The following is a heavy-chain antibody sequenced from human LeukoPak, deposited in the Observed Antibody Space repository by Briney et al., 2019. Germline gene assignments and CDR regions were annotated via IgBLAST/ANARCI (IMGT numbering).Heavy chain of an antibody. V-gene: IGHV3-30*18. D-gene: IGHD3-10*01. CDR1: GFTFSNYG. J-gene: IGHJ6*04. CDR3: AKDSVYGSGSYYGMDV. Sequence: GGSLRLSCAASGFTFSNYGMHWVRQAPGKGLEGVAVISYDGSNKYYADSVKGRFTISRDNSKNTLYLQMNSLRAEDTAVYYCAKDSVYGSGSYYGMDVWGKGTTVTVSS. CDR2: ISYDGSNK.